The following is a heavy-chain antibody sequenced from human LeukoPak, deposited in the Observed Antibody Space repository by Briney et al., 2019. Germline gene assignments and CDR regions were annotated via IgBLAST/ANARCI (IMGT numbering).Heavy chain of an antibody. Sequence: SETLSLTCTVSGGSINSSNHYWGWVRQPPGKGLEWIGSIFYRGRNNYHNPSLTSRLTISIDTTKNQFSLKLASVTTADTAVYFCVRILTMRRYFDPWGQGALVTVSS. CDR1: GGSINSSNHY. V-gene: IGHV4-39*01. CDR3: VRILTMRRYFDP. J-gene: IGHJ5*02. CDR2: IFYRGRNN. D-gene: IGHD4/OR15-4a*01.